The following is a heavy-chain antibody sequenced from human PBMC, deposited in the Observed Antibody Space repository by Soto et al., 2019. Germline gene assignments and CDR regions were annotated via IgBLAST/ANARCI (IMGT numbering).Heavy chain of an antibody. CDR2: IAYDGTKK. V-gene: IGHV3-30-3*01. CDR1: GFIFSSYA. D-gene: IGHD4-17*01. J-gene: IGHJ6*02. Sequence: QVQLVESGGGVVQPGRSLRLSCAASGFIFSSYAMHWVRQAPGKGLEWVALIAYDGTKKNYADSVKGRFTISRDNSKNTLYLQMNSLRAEDTAVYWCARGAYGDYSFLGGLGVWGQGTTVTVSS. CDR3: ARGAYGDYSFLGGLGV.